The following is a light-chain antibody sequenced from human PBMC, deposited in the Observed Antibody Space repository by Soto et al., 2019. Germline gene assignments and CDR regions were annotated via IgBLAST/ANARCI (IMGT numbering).Light chain of an antibody. CDR2: DNN. Sequence: QSVLTQPPSVSAAPGQKVTISCSGSSSNIGNNYVSWYQQLPGTAPKLLIYDNNKRPSGIPDRFSGSKSGTSATLGTTGLQTGDEADYYCGTWDSSLSRHYVFGTGTKVTVL. J-gene: IGLJ1*01. CDR3: GTWDSSLSRHYV. CDR1: SSNIGNNY. V-gene: IGLV1-51*01.